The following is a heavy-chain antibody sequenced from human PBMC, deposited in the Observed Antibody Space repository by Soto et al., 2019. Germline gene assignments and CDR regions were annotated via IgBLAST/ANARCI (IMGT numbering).Heavy chain of an antibody. D-gene: IGHD3-16*01. CDR1: GFTFSTYF. Sequence: EVQLVESGGGLVQPGGSLRLSCAASGFTFSTYFMNWVRQAPGKGLEWVSYISTSSGTIYYADSVKGRFTISRDNAKNSRYLQVNSLRAEGTAAYYCATDRFGGVYCFASWGQGTLVTVSS. V-gene: IGHV3-48*01. J-gene: IGHJ5*01. CDR2: ISTSSGTI. CDR3: ATDRFGGVYCFAS.